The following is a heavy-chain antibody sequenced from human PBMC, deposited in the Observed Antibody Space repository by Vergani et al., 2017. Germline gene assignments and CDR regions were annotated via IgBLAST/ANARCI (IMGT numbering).Heavy chain of an antibody. Sequence: DVRLVESGGGVVQPGGSLRLSCAASGFTFSAYSMNWVRQTPGKGLEWISYIGVSDNSIYYADSVMGRFAISRDNARNLLFLQMNSLRAEDTAVYYCASLGYGSGSSGAHDAFDIWGQGTMVTVSS. J-gene: IGHJ3*02. V-gene: IGHV3-48*01. CDR2: IGVSDNSI. D-gene: IGHD3-10*01. CDR1: GFTFSAYS. CDR3: ASLGYGSGSSGAHDAFDI.